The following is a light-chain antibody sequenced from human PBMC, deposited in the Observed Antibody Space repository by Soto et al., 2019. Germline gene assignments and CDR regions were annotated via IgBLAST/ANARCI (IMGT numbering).Light chain of an antibody. CDR2: AAS. V-gene: IGKV1-39*01. Sequence: DIHLTQSPSSLSASAGDRVTITCRASETIARYLNWYQQKPGKAPNLLIYAASTLKSGFPSRFSGTGSGTDFTLTISRLQPEDFATYYCQQTYNPPRTFGQGTKVDIK. J-gene: IGKJ1*01. CDR3: QQTYNPPRT. CDR1: ETIARY.